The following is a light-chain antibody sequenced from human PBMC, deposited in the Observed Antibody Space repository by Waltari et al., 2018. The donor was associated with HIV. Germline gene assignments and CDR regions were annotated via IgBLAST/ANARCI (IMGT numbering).Light chain of an antibody. V-gene: IGKV2-28*01. Sequence: DIVMIQSPLSLPVTLGEPASISCGSSQSLLHRNGLTYLDWYLQKPGQFPQLLIYMGSNRASGVSDRFSGSGSGTDFTLKISSVEAEDVEVYYCMQALQTPTFGQGTRLEIK. CDR2: MGS. CDR1: QSLLHRNGLTY. CDR3: MQALQTPT. J-gene: IGKJ5*01.